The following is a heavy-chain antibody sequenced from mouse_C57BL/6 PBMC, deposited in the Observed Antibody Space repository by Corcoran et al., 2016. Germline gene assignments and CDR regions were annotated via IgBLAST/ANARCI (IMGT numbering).Heavy chain of an antibody. D-gene: IGHD1-1*01. CDR1: GYAFSSYW. V-gene: IGHV1-80*01. Sequence: QVQLQQSGAELVKPGASVKISCKASGYAFSSYWMNWVKQRPGKGLEWIGQIYPGDGDTNYNGKFKGKATLTADKSSSTAYMQLSSLTSEDSAVYFCARGETVVAFYAMDYWGQGTSVTVSS. J-gene: IGHJ4*01. CDR3: ARGETVVAFYAMDY. CDR2: IYPGDGDT.